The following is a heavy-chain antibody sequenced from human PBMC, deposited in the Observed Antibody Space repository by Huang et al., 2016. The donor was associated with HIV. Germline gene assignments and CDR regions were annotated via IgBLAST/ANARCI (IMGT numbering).Heavy chain of an antibody. J-gene: IGHJ4*02. Sequence: EVQLVESGGGLVQPGGSLRLSCAASGFTFSRYWLHWVRQAPGKGLVWVSRSNSEGSSTSDADSVKGRFTISRDNAKNTLYLQMNSLRAEDTAVYYCARDGVMLDYWGQGTLVTVSS. V-gene: IGHV3-74*01. D-gene: IGHD3-16*01. CDR2: SNSEGSST. CDR3: ARDGVMLDY. CDR1: GFTFSRYW.